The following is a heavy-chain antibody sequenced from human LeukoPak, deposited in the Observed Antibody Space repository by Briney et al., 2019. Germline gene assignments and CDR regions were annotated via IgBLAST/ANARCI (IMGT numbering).Heavy chain of an antibody. CDR2: ISYDGSNK. V-gene: IGHV3-30*01. D-gene: IGHD3-9*01. CDR1: GLTFSSYA. CDR3: ARDYDILTGYFLGYFDY. Sequence: GRSLRLSCAASGLTFSSYAMHWVRQAPGKGLEWVAVISYDGSNKYYADSVKGRFTISRDNSKNTLYLQMNSLRAEDTAVYYCARDYDILTGYFLGYFDYWGQGTLVTVSS. J-gene: IGHJ4*02.